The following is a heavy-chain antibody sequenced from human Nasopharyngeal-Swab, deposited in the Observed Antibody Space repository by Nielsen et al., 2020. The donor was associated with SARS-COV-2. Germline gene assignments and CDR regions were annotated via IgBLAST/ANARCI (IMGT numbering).Heavy chain of an antibody. CDR2: ISAYNGNT. CDR3: ASCSSTSCPPKYYYMDV. D-gene: IGHD2-2*01. V-gene: IGHV1-18*01. J-gene: IGHJ6*03. Sequence: WVRQAPGQGLEWMGWISAYNGNTNYAQKLQGRVTMTTDTSTSTAYMGLRSLRSDDTAVYYCASCSSTSCPPKYYYMDVWGKGTTVTVSS.